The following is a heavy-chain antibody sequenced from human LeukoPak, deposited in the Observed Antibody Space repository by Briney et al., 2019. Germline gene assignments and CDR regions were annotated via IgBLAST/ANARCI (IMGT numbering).Heavy chain of an antibody. CDR3: ARLLDSSSYYFDY. CDR2: IYPGDSDT. V-gene: IGHV5-51*01. D-gene: IGHD6-6*01. Sequence: GESLKISCEGSGYSFASYWIGWVRQMPGKGLEWMGIIYPGDSDTRYSPSFQGQVTISADKSISTAYLHWSSLKASDTAMYYCARLLDSSSYYFDYWGQGTLVTVSS. CDR1: GYSFASYW. J-gene: IGHJ4*02.